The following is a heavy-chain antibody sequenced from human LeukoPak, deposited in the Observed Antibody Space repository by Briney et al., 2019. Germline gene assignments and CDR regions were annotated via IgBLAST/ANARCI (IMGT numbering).Heavy chain of an antibody. CDR2: INPSGGST. V-gene: IGHV1-46*01. J-gene: IGHJ4*02. Sequence: ASVKVSCKASGYTFTSYYMHWVRQAPGQGLEWMGIINPSGGSTSYAQKFQGRVTITRDTSTSTVYMELSSLRSEDTAVYYCAREWLRLYIDYWGQGTLVTVSS. CDR1: GYTFTSYY. CDR3: AREWLRLYIDY. D-gene: IGHD5-12*01.